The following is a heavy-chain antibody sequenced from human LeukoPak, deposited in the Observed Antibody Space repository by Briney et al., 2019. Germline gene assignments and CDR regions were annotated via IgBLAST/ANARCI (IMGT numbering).Heavy chain of an antibody. Sequence: GGSLRLSCAASGFTASTNYMRWVRQPPGEGLEWLSVISTGGTTFYADSVKGRFTTSRDNSKNTLYLQINSLRADDTAVYYCTKLKGWYGEGFCDHWGQGTLVTVSS. D-gene: IGHD3-10*01. CDR1: GFTASTNY. J-gene: IGHJ4*02. V-gene: IGHV3-53*01. CDR2: ISTGGTT. CDR3: TKLKGWYGEGFCDH.